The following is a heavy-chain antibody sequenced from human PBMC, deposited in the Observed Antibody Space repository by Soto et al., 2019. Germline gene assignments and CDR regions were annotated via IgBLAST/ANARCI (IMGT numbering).Heavy chain of an antibody. J-gene: IGHJ4*02. D-gene: IGHD3-10*01. Sequence: GGSLRLSCAASGFTFGDYAMHWVRQAPGKGLEWVSGISWNSGSIGYADSVKGRFTISRDNAKNSLYLQMNSLRAEDTALYYCAKDKGMVAYYYGSGSHGFDYWGQGTLVTVSS. CDR1: GFTFGDYA. CDR3: AKDKGMVAYYYGSGSHGFDY. V-gene: IGHV3-9*01. CDR2: ISWNSGSI.